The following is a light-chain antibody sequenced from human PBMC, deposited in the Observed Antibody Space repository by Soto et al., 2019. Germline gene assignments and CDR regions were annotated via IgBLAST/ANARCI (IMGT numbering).Light chain of an antibody. CDR1: SNDIGGYNY. V-gene: IGLV2-14*01. J-gene: IGLJ3*02. CDR3: SSYSTTTTPQWV. CDR2: KVS. Sequence: QSALTQPASVSGSPGQSITIPCTGSSNDIGGYNYVSWHQQHPGRAPKLVIYKVSDRPSGVSTRFSASKSGNTASLTISGLQAEDEADYYCSSYSTTTTPQWVFGGGTKLTVL.